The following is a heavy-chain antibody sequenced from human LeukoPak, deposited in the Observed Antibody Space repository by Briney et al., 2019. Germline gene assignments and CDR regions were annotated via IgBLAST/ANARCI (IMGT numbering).Heavy chain of an antibody. CDR1: GYTFTGYY. D-gene: IGHD3-22*01. J-gene: IGHJ4*02. V-gene: IGHV1-2*02. Sequence: GASVKVSCKASGYTFTGYYMHWVRQAPGQGLEWMGWINPNSGGTNYAQKFQGRVTMTRDTSISTAYMELSRLRSDDTAVYYCARDLGSSGYSAHFDYWGQGTLVTVSS. CDR2: INPNSGGT. CDR3: ARDLGSSGYSAHFDY.